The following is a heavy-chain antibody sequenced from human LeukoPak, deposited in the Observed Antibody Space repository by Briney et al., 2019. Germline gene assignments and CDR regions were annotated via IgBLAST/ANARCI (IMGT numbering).Heavy chain of an antibody. Sequence: SETLSLTCTVSGGSISSYYWSCIRQPPGKGLEWIGYIYYSGSTNYNPSLKSRVTISVDTSKNQFSLKLSSVTAADTAVYYCARESPYDGAFDIWGQGTVVTVSS. J-gene: IGHJ3*02. CDR2: IYYSGST. CDR1: GGSISSYY. V-gene: IGHV4-59*01. D-gene: IGHD5-12*01. CDR3: ARESPYDGAFDI.